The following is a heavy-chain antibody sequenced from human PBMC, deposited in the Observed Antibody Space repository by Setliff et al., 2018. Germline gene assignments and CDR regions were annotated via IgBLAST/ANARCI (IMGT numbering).Heavy chain of an antibody. Sequence: ASVKVSCKASGYTFTSNPINWVRQAPGQGLEWMGWINTNTGNPTYSQGFTGRIVFSLEASANTAYLQISNLETEDTGVYYCSRETWYDEGYSYMDVWGKGTTVTVSS. V-gene: IGHV7-4-1*02. CDR3: SRETWYDEGYSYMDV. CDR2: INTNTGNP. J-gene: IGHJ6*03. D-gene: IGHD1-1*01. CDR1: GYTFTSNP.